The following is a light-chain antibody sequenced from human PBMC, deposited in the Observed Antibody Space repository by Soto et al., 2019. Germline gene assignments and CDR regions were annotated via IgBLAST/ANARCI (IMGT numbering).Light chain of an antibody. Sequence: IVMTQSPATLSVSPGERATLSCRASQNIYSNVAWYQQRPGQAPRLLIYRASTRAPGIPARSSGSGSGTDFTLTISSLEPEDFAVYYCQQRSNWPLTFGGGTKVDI. V-gene: IGKV3-15*01. J-gene: IGKJ4*01. CDR2: RAS. CDR1: QNIYSN. CDR3: QQRSNWPLT.